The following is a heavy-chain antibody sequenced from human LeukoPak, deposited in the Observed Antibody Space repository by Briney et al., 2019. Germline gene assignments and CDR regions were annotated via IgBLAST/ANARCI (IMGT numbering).Heavy chain of an antibody. CDR3: AKGDEDYYDSSGYYGIDY. V-gene: IGHV3-23*01. D-gene: IGHD3-22*01. CDR2: ISGSGGST. Sequence: GGSLRLFCAASGFTFSSYAMSWVRQAPGKGLEWVSAISGSGGSTYYADPVKGRFTISRDNSKNTLYLQMNSLRAEDTAVYYCAKGDEDYYDSSGYYGIDYWGQGTLVTVSS. J-gene: IGHJ4*02. CDR1: GFTFSSYA.